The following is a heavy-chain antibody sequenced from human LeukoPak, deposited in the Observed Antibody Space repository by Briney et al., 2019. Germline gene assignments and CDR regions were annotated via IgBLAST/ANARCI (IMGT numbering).Heavy chain of an antibody. Sequence: GGSLRLSCTASGFTFSDYWLNWFRQAPGKGLKWVANIKEDGSEKYYVDSVKGRFTISRDNAKNSLFLQINSLRVEDTAVYYCARPLMVGGALDYWGQGPLVT. V-gene: IGHV3-7*03. CDR1: GFTFSDYW. J-gene: IGHJ4*02. CDR3: ARPLMVGGALDY. CDR2: IKEDGSEK. D-gene: IGHD3-10*01.